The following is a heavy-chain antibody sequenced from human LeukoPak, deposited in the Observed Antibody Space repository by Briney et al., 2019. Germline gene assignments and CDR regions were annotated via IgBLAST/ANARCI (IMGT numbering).Heavy chain of an antibody. V-gene: IGHV3-33*06. D-gene: IGHD1-26*01. CDR3: ANAGSGSYYPGFDY. Sequence: QVGGSLRLSCAASGFTFSSYGMHWVRQAPGKGLEWVAVIWYDGSNKYYADSVKGRFTISRDNSKNMLYPQMNSLRAEDTAVYYCANAGSGSYYPGFDYWGQGTLVTVSS. CDR2: IWYDGSNK. J-gene: IGHJ4*02. CDR1: GFTFSSYG.